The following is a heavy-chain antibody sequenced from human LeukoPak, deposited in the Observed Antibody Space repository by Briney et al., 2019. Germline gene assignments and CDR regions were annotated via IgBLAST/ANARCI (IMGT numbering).Heavy chain of an antibody. CDR3: ARAAYCGGDCSAYNWFDP. CDR2: IYPGDSDT. Sequence: GESPKISCKGSGYSFTSYWIGWVRQMPGKGLEWMGIIYPGDSDTRYSPSFQGQVTISADKSISTAYLQWSSLKASDTAMYYCARAAYCGGDCSAYNWFDPWGQGTLVTVSS. V-gene: IGHV5-51*01. J-gene: IGHJ5*02. D-gene: IGHD2-21*02. CDR1: GYSFTSYW.